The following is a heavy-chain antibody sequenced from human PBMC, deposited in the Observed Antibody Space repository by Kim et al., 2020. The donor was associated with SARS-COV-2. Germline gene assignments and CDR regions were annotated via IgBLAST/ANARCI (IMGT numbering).Heavy chain of an antibody. CDR3: ANQISFSGRASYYYYGMDV. Sequence: GGSLRLSCAASGFTFSSYAMSWVRQAPGKGLEWVSAISGSGGSTYYADSVKGRFTISRDNSKNTLYLQMNSLRAEDTAVYYCANQISFSGRASYYYYGMDVWGQGTTVTVSS. J-gene: IGHJ6*02. CDR2: ISGSGGST. D-gene: IGHD6-19*01. V-gene: IGHV3-23*01. CDR1: GFTFSSYA.